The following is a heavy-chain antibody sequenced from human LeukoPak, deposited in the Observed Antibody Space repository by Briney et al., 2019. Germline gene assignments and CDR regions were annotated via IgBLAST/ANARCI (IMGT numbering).Heavy chain of an antibody. CDR1: GFTFSSYA. Sequence: GGSLRLSCAASGFTFSSYAMHWVRQAPGKGLEWVAVISYDGSNKYYADSVKGRFTISRDNSKNTLYLQMNSLRAEDTAVYYCAKAMGATLFDYWGQGTLVTVSS. V-gene: IGHV3-30*04. J-gene: IGHJ4*02. D-gene: IGHD1-26*01. CDR2: ISYDGSNK. CDR3: AKAMGATLFDY.